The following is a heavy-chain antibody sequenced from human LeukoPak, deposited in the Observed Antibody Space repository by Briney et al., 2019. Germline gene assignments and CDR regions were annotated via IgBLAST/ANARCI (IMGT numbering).Heavy chain of an antibody. CDR3: AKSGPGYYDSSGYAFDI. Sequence: GGSLRLSCAASGFTFSSYAMSWVRQAPGKGLEWVPAISRSGGSTYYADSEKGRFTISRDNSKNTLYLQMNSLRAEDTAVYYCAKSGPGYYDSSGYAFDIWGQGTMVTDSS. J-gene: IGHJ3*02. CDR1: GFTFSSYA. V-gene: IGHV3-23*01. CDR2: ISRSGGST. D-gene: IGHD3-22*01.